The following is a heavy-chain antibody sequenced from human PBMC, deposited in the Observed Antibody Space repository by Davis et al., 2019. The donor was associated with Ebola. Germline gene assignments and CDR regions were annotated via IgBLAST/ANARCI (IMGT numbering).Heavy chain of an antibody. J-gene: IGHJ4*02. V-gene: IGHV4-59*08. D-gene: IGHD5-18*01. CDR1: GGSINNYF. Sequence: SETLSLTCTVSGGSINNYFWSWIRQPPGKGLEWIGYIYYIGSTNYNPSLKSRVTISVDTSKNQFSLKLSSVTAADTAVYYCARYSPYSYGLDYWGQGTLVTVSS. CDR3: ARYSPYSYGLDY. CDR2: IYYIGST.